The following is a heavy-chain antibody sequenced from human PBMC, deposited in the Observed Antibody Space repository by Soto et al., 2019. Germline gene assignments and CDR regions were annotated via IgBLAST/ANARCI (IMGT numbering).Heavy chain of an antibody. V-gene: IGHV3-33*01. Sequence: QVQLVESGGGVVQPGRSLRLSCAASGFTFSSYGMHWVRQAPGKGLEWVAVIWYDGSNKYYADSVKGRFTISRDNSKNRLFXQMNSLRAEDTAVYYCARDIAYGGPGGYYYYGMDVWGQGTTVTVSS. J-gene: IGHJ6*02. D-gene: IGHD4-17*01. CDR3: ARDIAYGGPGGYYYYGMDV. CDR1: GFTFSSYG. CDR2: IWYDGSNK.